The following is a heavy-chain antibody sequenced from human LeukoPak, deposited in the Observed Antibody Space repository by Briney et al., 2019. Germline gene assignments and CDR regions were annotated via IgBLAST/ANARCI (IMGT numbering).Heavy chain of an antibody. CDR2: IRSKGYGGTT. Sequence: SGGSLRLSCTASGFTFGDYAMNWFRQAPGKGLEWVGFIRSKGYGGTTEYAASVKGRFTISRDDSKSIAYLQMTSLKIEDTAIYYCTSAYGSGKSFYYWGQGTLVSVSS. V-gene: IGHV3-49*03. CDR1: GFTFGDYA. CDR3: TSAYGSGKSFYY. D-gene: IGHD3-10*01. J-gene: IGHJ4*02.